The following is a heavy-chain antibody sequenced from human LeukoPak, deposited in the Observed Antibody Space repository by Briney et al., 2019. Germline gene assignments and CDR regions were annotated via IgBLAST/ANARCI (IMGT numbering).Heavy chain of an antibody. Sequence: SETLSLTCTVSGGSISSGGYCWSWIRQHPGKGLEWIGYIYYSGSTYYNPSLKSRVTISVDTSKNQFSLELSSVTAADTAVYYCARGSSAYYDYDYWGQGTLVTVSS. J-gene: IGHJ4*02. CDR2: IYYSGST. CDR3: ARGSSAYYDYDY. CDR1: GGSISSGGYC. D-gene: IGHD3-3*01. V-gene: IGHV4-31*03.